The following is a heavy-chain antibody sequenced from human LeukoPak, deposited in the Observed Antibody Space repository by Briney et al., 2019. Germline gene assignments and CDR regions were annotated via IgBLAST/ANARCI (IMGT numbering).Heavy chain of an antibody. V-gene: IGHV3-30-3*01. CDR3: ARDHVDIVATIGGY. D-gene: IGHD5-12*01. J-gene: IGHJ4*02. CDR1: GFTFSSYA. CDR2: ISYDGSNK. Sequence: TGRSLRLSCAASGFTFSSYAMHWVRQAPGKGLEWVAVISYDGSNKYYADSVKGRFTTSRDNSKNTLYLQMNSLRAEDTAVYYCARDHVDIVATIGGYWGQGTLVTVSS.